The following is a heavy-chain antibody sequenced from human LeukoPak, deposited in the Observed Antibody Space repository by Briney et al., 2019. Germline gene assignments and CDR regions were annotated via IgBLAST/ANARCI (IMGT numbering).Heavy chain of an antibody. V-gene: IGHV4-39*07. J-gene: IGHJ4*02. D-gene: IGHD3-22*01. CDR3: ARGLGYYDSSGYYKTLDY. CDR2: IYYSGST. Sequence: SETLSLTCTVSGGSISSSSYYWGWIRQPPGKGLEWIGSIYYSGSTNYNPSLKSQVTISVDTSKNQFSLKLSSVTAADTAVYYCARGLGYYDSSGYYKTLDYWGQGTLVTVSS. CDR1: GGSISSSSYY.